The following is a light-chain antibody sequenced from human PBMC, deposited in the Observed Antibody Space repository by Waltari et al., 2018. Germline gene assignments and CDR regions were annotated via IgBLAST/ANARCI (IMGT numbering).Light chain of an antibody. CDR1: ESVSSH. CDR3: QQYYHWVA. Sequence: EIVMTQSPATLSVSPGERAPLSCRASESVSSHVAWYQQKPGQAPRLLIGGASTRATGVPAKFRGSWSGTDFTLTISSLQSEDFAVYYCQQYYHWVAFGGGTWVQIK. J-gene: IGKJ4*01. V-gene: IGKV3-15*01. CDR2: GAS.